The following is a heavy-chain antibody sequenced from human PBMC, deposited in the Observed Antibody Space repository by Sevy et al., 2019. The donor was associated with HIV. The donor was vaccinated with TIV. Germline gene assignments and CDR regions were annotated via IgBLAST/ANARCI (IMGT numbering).Heavy chain of an antibody. CDR3: AKDFSYGGNSWNFDF. CDR2: VSGNDGST. J-gene: IGHJ4*02. V-gene: IGHV3-23*01. CDR1: GFIFSKFA. Sequence: GGSLRLSCAASGFIFSKFALSWVRQAPGRGLEWVSAVSGNDGSTYYAASVKGRFTISGDISENMLYLQMNGLSAEDTAVYYCAKDFSYGGNSWNFDFWGQGTLVTVSS. D-gene: IGHD4-17*01.